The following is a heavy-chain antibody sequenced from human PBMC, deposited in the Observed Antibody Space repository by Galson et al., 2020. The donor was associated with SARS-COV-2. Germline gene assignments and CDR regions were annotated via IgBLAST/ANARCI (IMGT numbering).Heavy chain of an antibody. CDR2: IHYSGST. D-gene: IGHD2-2*01. CDR1: GGSISSGSHY. CDR3: ARDRSTSRLDY. J-gene: IGHJ4*02. V-gene: IGHV4-31*03. Sequence: ASETLSLTCTVSGGSISSGSHYWSWIRQHPGKGLEWIGYIHYSGSTYYNPSLEGRVTISVDTSKNQFSLELSSVTAADTAVYYCARDRSTSRLDYWGQGTLVTVSS.